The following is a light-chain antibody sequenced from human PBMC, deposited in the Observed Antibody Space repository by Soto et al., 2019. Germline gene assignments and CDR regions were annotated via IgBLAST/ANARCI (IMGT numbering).Light chain of an antibody. J-gene: IGLJ3*02. Sequence: QSALTQPPSASGSPGQSVTISCTGTSSDVGAHKYVSWYQQYPGKAPKLMIYEVSKRPSGVPARFSGSKSGNTASLTVSGLQSEDEADYYCTSYVGSDTWVFGGGTKLTVL. V-gene: IGLV2-8*01. CDR2: EVS. CDR3: TSYVGSDTWV. CDR1: SSDVGAHKY.